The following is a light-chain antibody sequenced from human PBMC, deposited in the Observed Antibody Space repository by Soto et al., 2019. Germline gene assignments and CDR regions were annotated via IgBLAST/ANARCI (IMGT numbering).Light chain of an antibody. CDR3: QQYNLV. Sequence: DIQMTQSPSTLSASVGDRVTITCRASQNINNWLAWYQHKPGKAPRILIYDASTLESGVPSRFSGSGSGTEFTLTXSSLQPDDFATYYCQQYNLVFGQGTKVDIK. V-gene: IGKV1-5*01. CDR1: QNINNW. J-gene: IGKJ1*01. CDR2: DAS.